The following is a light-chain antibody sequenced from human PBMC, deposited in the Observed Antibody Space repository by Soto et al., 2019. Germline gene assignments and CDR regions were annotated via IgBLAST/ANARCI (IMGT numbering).Light chain of an antibody. V-gene: IGLV1-40*01. CDR2: GNS. CDR3: QSYDSSLSGVV. Sequence: QSVLTQPPSVSGAPGQRVTISCTGSSSNIGAGYDVHWYQQLPGTAPKLLISGNSDRPSGVPDRFSASKSGTSASLAITVVQAEDEADYYCQSYDSSLSGVVSGGGTKLTVL. J-gene: IGLJ2*01. CDR1: SSNIGAGYD.